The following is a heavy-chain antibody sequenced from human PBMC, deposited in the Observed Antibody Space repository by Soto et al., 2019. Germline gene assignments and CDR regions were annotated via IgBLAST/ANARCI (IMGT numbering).Heavy chain of an antibody. J-gene: IGHJ5*01. V-gene: IGHV4-30-4*01. CDR1: GESIKTGYY. Sequence: SETQSLTSTVSGESIKTGYYWSLIRQPPVKGLEWIGHIYYTGGTFYSPSLKSRLALSVDTSKNQFSLRLSSVTAADTAVYYCARDTASKDYDSHSYYPHFDSWGQGALVTGSS. CDR3: ARDTASKDYDSHSYYPHFDS. CDR2: IYYTGGT. D-gene: IGHD3-22*01.